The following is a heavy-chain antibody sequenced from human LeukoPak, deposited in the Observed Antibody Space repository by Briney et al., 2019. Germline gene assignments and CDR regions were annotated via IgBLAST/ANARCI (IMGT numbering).Heavy chain of an antibody. V-gene: IGHV1-2*02. D-gene: IGHD3-22*01. J-gene: IGHJ4*02. CDR2: INPNTGGT. CDR3: AREDDSSGYHPFFDY. Sequence: ASVKVSCKASGYTFTDYYMHWVRQAPGQGLEWMGWINPNTGGTNYAQKFQGRVTMTRDTSISTAYMELSRLRSDDTAIYYCAREDDSSGYHPFFDYWGQGTLVTVSS. CDR1: GYTFTDYY.